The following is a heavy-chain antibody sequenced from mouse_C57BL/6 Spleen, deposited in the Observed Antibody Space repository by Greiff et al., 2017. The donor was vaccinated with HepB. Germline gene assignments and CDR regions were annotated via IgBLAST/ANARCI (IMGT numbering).Heavy chain of an antibody. CDR2: ILPGSGST. CDR1: GYTFTGYW. J-gene: IGHJ4*01. V-gene: IGHV1-9*01. D-gene: IGHD1-1*01. Sequence: QVQLKESGAELMKPGASVKLSCKATGYTFTGYWIEWVKQRPGHGLEWIGEILPGSGSTNYNEKFKGKATFTADTSSNTAYMQLSSLTTEDSAIYYCARKGITTVVAEDAMDYWGQGTSVTVSS. CDR3: ARKGITTVVAEDAMDY.